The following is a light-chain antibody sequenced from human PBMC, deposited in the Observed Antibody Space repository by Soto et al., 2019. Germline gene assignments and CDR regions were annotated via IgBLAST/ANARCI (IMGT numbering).Light chain of an antibody. CDR2: NTN. CDR1: SGSVSTTYN. J-gene: IGLJ3*02. CDR3: VMYMGSDTWV. V-gene: IGLV8-61*01. Sequence: QTVVTQEPSFSVSPGGTVTLTCGLSSGSVSTTYNPSWYQQTPGQAPRTLIYNTNTRSSGVPDRFSGSILENKAALTITGAQAEDESDYYCVMYMGSDTWVFGGGTKLTVL.